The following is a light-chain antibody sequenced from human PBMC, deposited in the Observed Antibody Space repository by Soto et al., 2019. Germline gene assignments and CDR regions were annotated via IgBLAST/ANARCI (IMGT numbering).Light chain of an antibody. J-gene: IGKJ4*01. Sequence: ELVLPQSPSPLTLSPGERATLSCRADQSISNNFLAWYQQKPGQAPKVLIYRASSRATGIPDRFSGSGSGTDFTLTISRLEPEDFAVYYCQQYGSSPLTFGGGAKVDVK. V-gene: IGKV3-20*01. CDR2: RAS. CDR1: QSISNNF. CDR3: QQYGSSPLT.